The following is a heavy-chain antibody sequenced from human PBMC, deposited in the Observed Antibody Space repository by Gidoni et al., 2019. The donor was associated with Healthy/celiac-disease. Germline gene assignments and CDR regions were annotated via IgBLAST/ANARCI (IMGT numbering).Heavy chain of an antibody. J-gene: IGHJ5*02. CDR2: SYHSGST. V-gene: IGHV4-30-2*01. D-gene: IGHD2-15*01. Sequence: QLQLQESGSGLVKPSQTLSLTSDVSGGSIRSGGYSRSWIRQPPGKGLDWIGYSYHSGSTYYNPSLKSRVTVSVDRSKNQFSLKLSSVTAADTAVYYCARVGYCSGGSCYSPVGWFDPWGQGTLVTVSS. CDR3: ARVGYCSGGSCYSPVGWFDP. CDR1: GGSIRSGGYS.